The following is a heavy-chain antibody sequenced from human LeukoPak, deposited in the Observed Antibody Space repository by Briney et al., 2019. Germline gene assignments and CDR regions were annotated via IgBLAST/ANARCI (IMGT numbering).Heavy chain of an antibody. CDR3: VKDKVPAAIDAFDI. CDR2: ISGSGGST. Sequence: GGSLRLSCAASGFTFSSYAMSWVRQAPGMGLEWVSTISGSGGSTFYAASVKGRFTISRDNSKNTLYLQMNSLRAEDTAVYYCVKDKVPAAIDAFDIWGQGTMVTVSS. D-gene: IGHD2-2*02. J-gene: IGHJ3*02. V-gene: IGHV3-23*01. CDR1: GFTFSSYA.